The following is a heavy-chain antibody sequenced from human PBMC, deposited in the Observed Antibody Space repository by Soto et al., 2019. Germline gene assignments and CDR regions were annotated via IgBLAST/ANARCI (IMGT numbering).Heavy chain of an antibody. CDR3: ARSAGSSGWNDY. J-gene: IGHJ4*02. CDR2: INFNSGGT. V-gene: IGHV1-2*02. CDR1: TYTFTGYY. D-gene: IGHD6-19*01. Sequence: ASVKVSCKASTYTFTGYYIHWMRQAPGQGLEWLGWINFNSGGTSSAQNFQGRVTMTRDASISTAYMEMSSLKSDDTAVYYCARSAGSSGWNDYWGQGTRVTVSS.